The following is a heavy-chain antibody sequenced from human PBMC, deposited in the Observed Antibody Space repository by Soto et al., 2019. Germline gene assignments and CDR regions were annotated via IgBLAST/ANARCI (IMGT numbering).Heavy chain of an antibody. CDR2: IWYDGNHK. D-gene: IGHD6-19*01. J-gene: IGHJ4*02. CDR1: GFTSSSYG. Sequence: QVQLVESGGGVVQPGGSLRLSCATSGFTSSSYGMHWVRQAPGKGLEWVAIIWYDGNHKYNVDSVKGRFTVSRDNSKNTLYLQMNSLSAEDTAVYYCARDDSSGWTQDYWGQGTLVTVSS. V-gene: IGHV3-33*01. CDR3: ARDDSSGWTQDY.